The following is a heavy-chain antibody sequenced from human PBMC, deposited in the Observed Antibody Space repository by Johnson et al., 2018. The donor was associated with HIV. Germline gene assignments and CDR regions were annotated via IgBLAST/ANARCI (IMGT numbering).Heavy chain of an antibody. CDR3: AKHRGSSPWDAFDI. Sequence: VQLVESGGGLVQPGRSLRLSCAASGFTFDDYAMHWVRQAPGKGLEWVSGISWNSCSIGYADSVKGRFTISRDNAKNSLYLQMNSLRTEDTALYYCAKHRGSSPWDAFDIWGQGTMVTVSS. J-gene: IGHJ3*02. V-gene: IGHV3-9*01. D-gene: IGHD6-13*01. CDR2: ISWNSCSI. CDR1: GFTFDDYA.